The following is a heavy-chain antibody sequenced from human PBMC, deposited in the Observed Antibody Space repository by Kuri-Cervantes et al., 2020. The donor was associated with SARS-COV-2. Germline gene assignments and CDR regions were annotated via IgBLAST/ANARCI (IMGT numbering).Heavy chain of an antibody. Sequence: GSLRLSCTVSGGSISSSSYYWGWIRQPPGKGLEWIGSIYYSGSTNYNPSLKSRVTISVDTSKNQFSLKLSSVTAADTAVYYCARDNYKDYGDYNWYFDLWGRGTLVTVSS. CDR3: ARDNYKDYGDYNWYFDL. J-gene: IGHJ2*01. V-gene: IGHV4-39*07. D-gene: IGHD4-17*01. CDR2: IYYSGST. CDR1: GGSISSSSYY.